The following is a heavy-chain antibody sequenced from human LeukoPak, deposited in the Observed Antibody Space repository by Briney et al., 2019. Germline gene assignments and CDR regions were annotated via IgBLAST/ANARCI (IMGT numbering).Heavy chain of an antibody. V-gene: IGHV1-8*01. Sequence: ASVKVSCKASGYTLTSYESNWVRQATGQGLEWMGWMNPNSGNTGYAQKFQGRVTMTRNTSISTAYMELNSLRSEDTAVYYCARDMVRGVNDYWGQGTLVTVSS. J-gene: IGHJ4*02. D-gene: IGHD3-10*01. CDR3: ARDMVRGVNDY. CDR1: GYTLTSYE. CDR2: MNPNSGNT.